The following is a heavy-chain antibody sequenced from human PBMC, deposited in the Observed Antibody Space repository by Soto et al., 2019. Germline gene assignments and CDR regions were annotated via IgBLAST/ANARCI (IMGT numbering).Heavy chain of an antibody. CDR2: IYPSGST. Sequence: QLQLQESGSGLVKPSETLSLTCAVSGDSISRSGFSWSWIRQPPGKGLEWIGYIYPSGSTLYNPSRRSRATISIDVSKNQISRILSSVTAADTALYYSVRDNHEYSNSGGDWFDLWGQGTLVTVSS. CDR3: VRDNHEYSNSGGDWFDL. J-gene: IGHJ5*02. CDR1: GDSISRSGFS. V-gene: IGHV4-30-2*01. D-gene: IGHD4-4*01.